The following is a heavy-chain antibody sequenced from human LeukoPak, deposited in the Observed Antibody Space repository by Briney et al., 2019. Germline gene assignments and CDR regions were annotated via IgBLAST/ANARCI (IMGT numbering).Heavy chain of an antibody. V-gene: IGHV3-64D*06. CDR1: GFTFSNYA. Sequence: GGSLRLSCSASGFTFSNYAMHWVRQAPGKGLEYVSAISGNGDSTYYADSVKGRFTISRDNSKNTLYLQMSSLRADDTAVYYCVKDRGSSGTFRGPFDNWGQGTLVTVSS. CDR3: VKDRGSSGTFRGPFDN. D-gene: IGHD3-10*01. CDR2: ISGNGDST. J-gene: IGHJ4*02.